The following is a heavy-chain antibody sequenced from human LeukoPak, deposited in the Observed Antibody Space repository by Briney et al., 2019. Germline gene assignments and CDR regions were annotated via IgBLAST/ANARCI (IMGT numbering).Heavy chain of an antibody. CDR2: ISFDGSNQ. CDR1: GFTFSNYG. J-gene: IGHJ6*02. V-gene: IGHV3-30*18. CDR3: AKDRCSSTSCYIYYYHGMEV. D-gene: IGHD2-2*01. Sequence: PGGSLRLSCAVSGFTFSNYGMHWVRQAPGKGLEWVAAISFDGSNQFYADSVKGRFTISRDNAKSTLYLQMNSLRVEDTAVYYCAKDRCSSTSCYIYYYHGMEVWGQGTTVTVSS.